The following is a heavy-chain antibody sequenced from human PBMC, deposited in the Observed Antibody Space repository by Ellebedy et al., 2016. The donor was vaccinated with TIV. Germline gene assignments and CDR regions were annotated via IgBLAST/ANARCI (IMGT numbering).Heavy chain of an antibody. D-gene: IGHD2-15*01. Sequence: PGGSLRLSCAASGFNFGNAWMNWVRQAPGKGLEWVGRSKSKRDVEATDYVAPVKGRFTISRDDLKAMLYLQMNSLRTDDTAVYYWTTDEGGTRYWGQGTLVTVSS. CDR1: GFNFGNAW. CDR3: TTDEGGTRY. CDR2: SKSKRDVEAT. V-gene: IGHV3-15*07. J-gene: IGHJ4*02.